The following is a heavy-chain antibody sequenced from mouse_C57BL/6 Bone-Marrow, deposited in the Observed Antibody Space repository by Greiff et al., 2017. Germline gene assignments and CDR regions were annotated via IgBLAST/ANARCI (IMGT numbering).Heavy chain of an antibody. J-gene: IGHJ1*03. V-gene: IGHV1-55*01. CDR3: ARPYYSNYWYFDV. Sequence: QVQLKQPGAELVKPGASVKMSCKASGYTFTSYWITWVKQRPGQGLEWIGDIYPGSGSTKYNAKFKSKATLTVDTSSSTAYMQLSSLTSVDSAVYYCARPYYSNYWYFDVWGTGTTVTVSS. CDR1: GYTFTSYW. D-gene: IGHD2-5*01. CDR2: IYPGSGST.